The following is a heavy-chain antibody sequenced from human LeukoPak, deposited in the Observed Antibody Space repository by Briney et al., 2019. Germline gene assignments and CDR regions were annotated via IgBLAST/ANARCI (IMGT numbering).Heavy chain of an antibody. D-gene: IGHD5-18*01. CDR1: GFTFSNAW. CDR2: ISSSSSYI. CDR3: ARYSYGPNRVDP. V-gene: IGHV3-21*01. Sequence: GGSLRLSCAASGFTFSNAWMSWVRQAPGKGLEWVSSISSSSSYIYYADSVKGRFTISRDNAKNSLYLQMNSLRAEDTAVYYCARYSYGPNRVDPWGQGTLVTVSS. J-gene: IGHJ5*02.